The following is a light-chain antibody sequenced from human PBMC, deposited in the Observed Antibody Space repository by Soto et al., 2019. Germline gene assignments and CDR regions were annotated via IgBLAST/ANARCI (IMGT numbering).Light chain of an antibody. CDR1: SSDVGGYNF. CDR2: EVS. CDR3: SSYAGRTPYV. V-gene: IGLV2-8*01. Sequence: QSVLTQPPSASGSPGQSVTISCTGTSSDVGGYNFVSWYQQHPGKAPKVIIYEVSKRPSGVPDRFSGSKSGNTASLTVSGLQAEDESYYYSSSYAGRTPYVFGTGTKLTVL. J-gene: IGLJ1*01.